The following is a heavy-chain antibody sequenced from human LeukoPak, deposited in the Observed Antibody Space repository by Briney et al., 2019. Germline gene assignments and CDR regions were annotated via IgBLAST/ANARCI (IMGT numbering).Heavy chain of an antibody. V-gene: IGHV1-69*05. Sequence: SVKVPCKASGGTFSSYAISWVRQAPGQGLEWMGGIIPIFGTANYAQSLQGKVTITTDESTSTAYMELSSLRSEDTAVYYCASYYYDSSGYYGPLDYWGQGTPVTVSS. CDR3: ASYYYDSSGYYGPLDY. CDR2: IIPIFGTA. CDR1: GGTFSSYA. J-gene: IGHJ4*02. D-gene: IGHD3-22*01.